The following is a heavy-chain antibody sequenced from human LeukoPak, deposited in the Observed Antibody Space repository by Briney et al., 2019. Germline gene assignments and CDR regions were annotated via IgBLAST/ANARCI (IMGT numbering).Heavy chain of an antibody. CDR1: GYTFTSYG. CDR3: ARGIVDTAMIGTVRLDY. V-gene: IGHV1-18*01. D-gene: IGHD5-18*01. CDR2: ISAYNGNT. Sequence: GASVKVSCKASGYTFTSYGISWVRQAPGQGLEWMGWISAYNGNTNYAQKLQGRVTMTTDTSTSTAYMELRSLGSDDTAVYYCARGIVDTAMIGTVRLDYWGQGTLVTVSS. J-gene: IGHJ4*02.